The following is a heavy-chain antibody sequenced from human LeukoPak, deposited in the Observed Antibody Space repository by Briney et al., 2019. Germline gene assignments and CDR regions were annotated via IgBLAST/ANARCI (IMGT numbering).Heavy chain of an antibody. CDR1: GYTFTAYG. J-gene: IGHJ4*02. CDR2: ISVYNGNT. Sequence: GASVKVSCKASGYTFTAYGISWVRQAPGQGLEWMGWISVYNGNTNYTPKLQGRVTMTTDTSTSTAYMELRSLRSDDTAVYYYARDRLTYYSGSGSDFWGQGTLVTVSS. D-gene: IGHD3-10*01. CDR3: ARDRLTYYSGSGSDF. V-gene: IGHV1-18*01.